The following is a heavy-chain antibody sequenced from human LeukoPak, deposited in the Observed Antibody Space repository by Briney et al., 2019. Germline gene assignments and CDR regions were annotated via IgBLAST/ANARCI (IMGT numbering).Heavy chain of an antibody. CDR1: GFTFSSYE. CDR2: IGSSGTTI. CDR3: ARDLVADY. J-gene: IGHJ4*02. D-gene: IGHD2-8*02. V-gene: IGHV3-48*03. Sequence: GGSLRLSCAASGFTFSSYEMNWVRQAPGKGLDWVSYIGSSGTTIFYADSVKGRFSISRDNAKNSLYLQMNSLRADDTAVYYCARDLVADYWGQGTLVTVSS.